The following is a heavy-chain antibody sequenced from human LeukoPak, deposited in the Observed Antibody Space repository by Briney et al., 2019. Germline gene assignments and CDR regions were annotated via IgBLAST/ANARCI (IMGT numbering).Heavy chain of an antibody. J-gene: IGHJ4*02. V-gene: IGHV4-31*03. CDR2: IYYSGGT. D-gene: IGHD3-10*01. CDR1: GGSISSGGYY. Sequence: SETLSLTCTVSGGSISSGGYYWSWIRQHPGKGLEWIGYIYYSGGTYYNPSLKSRVTISVDTSKNQFSLKLSSVTAADTAVYYYARRGGIGTLDYWGQGTLVTVSS. CDR3: ARRGGIGTLDY.